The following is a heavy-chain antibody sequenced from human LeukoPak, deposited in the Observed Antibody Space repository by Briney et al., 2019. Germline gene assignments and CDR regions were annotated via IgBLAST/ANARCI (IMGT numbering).Heavy chain of an antibody. CDR3: VRDQGDRTGSL. CDR2: MNQDGRQT. J-gene: IGHJ4*02. Sequence: GGSLRLSCVASGFNLGDFWVNWLRQAPGKGLEWVANMNQDGRQTNYLDSVKGRFTIPRDNARNSVYLQMDSLRDEDTSLYYCVRDQGDRTGSLWGQGTLVTVST. CDR1: GFNLGDFW. D-gene: IGHD2-15*01. V-gene: IGHV3-7*01.